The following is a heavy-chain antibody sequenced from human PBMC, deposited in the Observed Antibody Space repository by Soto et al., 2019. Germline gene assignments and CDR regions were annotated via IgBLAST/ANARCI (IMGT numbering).Heavy chain of an antibody. CDR3: ARVRGEELVEYAFDY. D-gene: IGHD3-10*01. Sequence: ASVKVSCKASGYTFTRYYMHWVRQAPGQGLEWMGIINPSGGSTSYAQKFQGRVTMTRDTSTSTVYMELSSLRSEGTAVYYCARVRGEELVEYAFDYWGQGTPVTVSS. CDR1: GYTFTRYY. J-gene: IGHJ4*02. V-gene: IGHV1-46*01. CDR2: INPSGGST.